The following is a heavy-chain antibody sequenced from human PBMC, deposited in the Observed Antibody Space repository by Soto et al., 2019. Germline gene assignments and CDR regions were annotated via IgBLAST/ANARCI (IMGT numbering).Heavy chain of an antibody. D-gene: IGHD3-3*01. J-gene: IGHJ6*02. V-gene: IGHV3-30-3*01. CDR1: GFTFSSYA. CDR2: ISYDGSNK. Sequence: SLRLSCAASGFTFSSYAMHWVRQAPGKGLEWVAVISYDGSNKYYADSVKGRFTISRDNSKNTLYLQMNSLRAEDTAVYYCARAYTGNVWSGYYPYYYCGMDVWGQGTTVTVSS. CDR3: ARAYTGNVWSGYYPYYYCGMDV.